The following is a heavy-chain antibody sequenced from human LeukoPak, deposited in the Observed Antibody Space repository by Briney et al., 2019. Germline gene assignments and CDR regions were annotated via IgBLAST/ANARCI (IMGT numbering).Heavy chain of an antibody. CDR3: ARVHDFLTDYSFDY. Sequence: ASVKVSCKASGYTFTTYSIFWVRQAPGQRLEWMGWINAGNGNTKYSQKLQGRVTITRDTSASTAYMELSSLRSEDTAVYYCARVHDFLTDYSFDYWGQGTLVTVSS. J-gene: IGHJ4*02. CDR2: INAGNGNT. D-gene: IGHD3-9*01. V-gene: IGHV1-3*01. CDR1: GYTFTTYS.